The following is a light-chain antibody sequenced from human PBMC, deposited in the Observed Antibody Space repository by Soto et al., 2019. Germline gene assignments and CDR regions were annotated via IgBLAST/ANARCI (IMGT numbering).Light chain of an antibody. CDR2: DAS. CDR1: ESVGTC. J-gene: IGKJ2*01. Sequence: EIVLTQSPATLPLSQGERVTLSCRASESVGTCLARYQHRPGQAPSLLIYDASKRAAGVPARFSGSGSGTDFTLTISSLEPEDFAVYYCQQCYNWPPYTFGQGTKVEMK. V-gene: IGKV3-11*01. CDR3: QQCYNWPPYT.